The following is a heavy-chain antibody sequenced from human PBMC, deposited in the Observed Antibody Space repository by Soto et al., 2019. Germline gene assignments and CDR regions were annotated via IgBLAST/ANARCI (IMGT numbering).Heavy chain of an antibody. CDR1: GGSISSYY. D-gene: IGHD3-10*01. V-gene: IGHV4-59*08. J-gene: IGHJ5*02. Sequence: QVQLQESGPGLVKPSETLSLTCTVSGGSISSYYWSWIRQPPGKGLEWIGYIYYSGSTNYNPSLRSRVTIAVDTSKNQFSLQLSSVTAADTAVYYCAGLKRSMVRRNWFDPWGQGTLVTVSS. CDR3: AGLKRSMVRRNWFDP. CDR2: IYYSGST.